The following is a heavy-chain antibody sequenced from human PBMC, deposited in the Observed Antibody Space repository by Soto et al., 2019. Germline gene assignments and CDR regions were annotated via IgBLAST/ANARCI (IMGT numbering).Heavy chain of an antibody. D-gene: IGHD5-12*01. CDR1: GGSISSYY. CDR2: ICYSGST. J-gene: IGHJ4*02. V-gene: IGHV4-59*01. Sequence: QVQLQESGPGLVKPSETLSLTCTVSGGSISSYYWSWIRQPPGKGLEWIGYICYSGSTNYNPSLKSRVTISVDTSKNQFALKLSSVTAADTAVYYCARWLPGRSRVFDYWGQGTLVTVSS. CDR3: ARWLPGRSRVFDY.